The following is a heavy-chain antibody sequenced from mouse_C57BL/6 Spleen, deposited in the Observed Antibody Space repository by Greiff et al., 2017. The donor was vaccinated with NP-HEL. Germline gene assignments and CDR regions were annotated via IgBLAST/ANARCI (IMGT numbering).Heavy chain of an antibody. V-gene: IGHV1-53*01. J-gene: IGHJ2*01. CDR2: ISPSNGGS. D-gene: IGHD2-2*01. Sequence: VQLQQPGTGLVKPGASVKLSCTASGYTFTSYWMHWVRQRPGQGLEWIGNISPSNGGSNYNEKFKSKATLTVDKSSSTAYMQLSRLTYEDSAVYYCARGGLWLRPHYVDYWGQGTTHTVSS. CDR1: GYTFTSYW. CDR3: ARGGLWLRPHYVDY.